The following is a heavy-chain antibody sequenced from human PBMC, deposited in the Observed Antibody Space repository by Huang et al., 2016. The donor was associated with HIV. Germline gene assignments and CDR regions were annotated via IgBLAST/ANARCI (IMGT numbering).Heavy chain of an antibody. CDR3: ARGLYYYERKMYYFDH. D-gene: IGHD3-22*01. CDR1: RWSISSGGHY. CDR2: LYYSGSS. Sequence: QVQLQESGPGLVKPSQTLSLTCSVSRWSISSGGHYWSWIRQPPGKGLEWIGYLYYSGSSYYNPSLKSRVTMSVDTSKNQLSLKLKSVTAADTAVYYCARGLYYYERKMYYFDHWGQGTLVTVSS. J-gene: IGHJ4*02. V-gene: IGHV4-30-4*08.